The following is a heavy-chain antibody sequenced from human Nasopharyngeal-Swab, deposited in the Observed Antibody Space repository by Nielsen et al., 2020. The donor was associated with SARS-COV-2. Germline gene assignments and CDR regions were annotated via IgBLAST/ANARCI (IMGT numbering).Heavy chain of an antibody. V-gene: IGHV3-30-3*01. D-gene: IGHD1-26*01. CDR2: ISYDGSNK. CDR1: GFTFSSYA. J-gene: IGHJ4*02. Sequence: SLRLSCAASGFTFSSYARHWVRQAPGKGLEWVVVISYDGSNKYYADPVTGRFTISRDNSKNTLYLKMNSPRAEDTAVYYCARAPREIFDYWGQGALVTVSS. CDR3: ARAPREIFDY.